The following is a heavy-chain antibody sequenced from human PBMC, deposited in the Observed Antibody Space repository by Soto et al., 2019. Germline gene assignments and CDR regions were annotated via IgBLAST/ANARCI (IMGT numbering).Heavy chain of an antibody. CDR3: AKGLSGGFRVDY. D-gene: IGHD2-15*01. CDR2: ISGGGGST. V-gene: IGHV3-23*01. CDR1: GFTFSSYG. J-gene: IGHJ4*02. Sequence: EVQLLESGGGLAQPGESLRLSCAASGFTFSSYGMSWVRQAPGKGLEWVSAISGGGGSTYNAASVKGRFTISRDNSKNTLYMQMNSLRAEDTAVYFCAKGLSGGFRVDYWGQGTLVTVSS.